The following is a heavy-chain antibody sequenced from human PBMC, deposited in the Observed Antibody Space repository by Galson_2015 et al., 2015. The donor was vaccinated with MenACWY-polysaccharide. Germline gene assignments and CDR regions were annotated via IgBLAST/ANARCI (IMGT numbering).Heavy chain of an antibody. J-gene: IGHJ4*02. D-gene: IGHD4-17*01. Sequence: SVKVSCKVSGYTFTSYAMNWVRQAPGQGLEWMGWINTNTGNPTYAQGFTGRFVFSLDASVSTAYLQISSLKAEDTAVYYCARDPKQKPTTVPTGRFDYWGQGTLVTVSS. V-gene: IGHV7-4-1*02. CDR3: ARDPKQKPTTVPTGRFDY. CDR1: GYTFTSYA. CDR2: INTNTGNP.